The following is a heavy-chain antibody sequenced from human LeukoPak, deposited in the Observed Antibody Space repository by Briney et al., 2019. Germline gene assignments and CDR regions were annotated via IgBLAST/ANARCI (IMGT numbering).Heavy chain of an antibody. J-gene: IGHJ6*03. CDR3: AKAPAGYYYYMDV. Sequence: ASVKVSCKASGYTFTGYYMHWVRQAPGQGLEWMGWINPNSGGTNYAQKFQGRVTMTEDTSTDTAYMELSSLRSEDTAVYYCAKAPAGYYYYMDVWGKGTTVTVSS. CDR1: GYTFTGYY. CDR2: INPNSGGT. D-gene: IGHD6-25*01. V-gene: IGHV1-2*02.